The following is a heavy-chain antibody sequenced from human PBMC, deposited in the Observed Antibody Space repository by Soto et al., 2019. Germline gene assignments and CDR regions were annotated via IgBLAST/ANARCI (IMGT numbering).Heavy chain of an antibody. CDR3: ARDSRHGYMYLYYLDE. CDR2: IIPVSGTA. V-gene: IGHV1-69*01. J-gene: IGHJ4*02. Sequence: QVKLVQSGAELRKPGSSVKVSCKASGGVFSNYPISWVRQAPGQGLEWMGAIIPVSGTANYAQKFLGRVTISADESTSTAYRELSSLRSEDTAVYFCARDSRHGYMYLYYLDEWGQGTLVTVSS. CDR1: GGVFSNYP. D-gene: IGHD5-12*01.